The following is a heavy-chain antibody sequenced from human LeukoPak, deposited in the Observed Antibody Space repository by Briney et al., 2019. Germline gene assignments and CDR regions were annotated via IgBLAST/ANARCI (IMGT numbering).Heavy chain of an antibody. CDR2: ISGSGGST. D-gene: IGHD3-16*02. Sequence: PEGSLRLSCVASGFTFSSYAMSWVRQAPGKGLEWVSAISGSGGSTYYADSVKGRFTISRDNSKNTLYLQMNSLRAEDTAVYYCAKEHDYVWGSYRPFDYWGQGTLVTVSS. V-gene: IGHV3-23*01. CDR3: AKEHDYVWGSYRPFDY. CDR1: GFTFSSYA. J-gene: IGHJ4*02.